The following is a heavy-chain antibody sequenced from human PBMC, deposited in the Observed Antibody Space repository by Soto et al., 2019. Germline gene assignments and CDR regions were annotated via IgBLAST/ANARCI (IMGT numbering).Heavy chain of an antibody. D-gene: IGHD3-3*01. CDR2: IYYSGGT. CDR3: ARLPIPNRSDYYYYYMDV. CDR1: GGSISSSSYY. J-gene: IGHJ6*03. Sequence: QLQLQESGPGLVKPSETLSITCTVSGGSISSSSYYWGWIRQPPGKWLECSGSIYYSGGTSYNPSLKSRVTISVDTSKNQFPLTLRSLTAAYTAVYYWARLPIPNRSDYYYYYMDVWGKGTTVTV. V-gene: IGHV4-39*01.